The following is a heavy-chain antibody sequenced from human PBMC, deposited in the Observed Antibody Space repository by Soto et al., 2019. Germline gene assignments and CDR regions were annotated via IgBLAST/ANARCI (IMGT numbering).Heavy chain of an antibody. Sequence: ASVKVSCKASGYTFTHFYITWLRQSPGQGLEWMGAISPHNFNTNYAQKFRGRVTLTTEKSTNTAYMDLRSLTSDDTAVYYCARDEGGYDILTGYYKAHHFDYRGQGVPVTVSS. CDR2: ISPHNFNT. J-gene: IGHJ4*02. CDR3: ARDEGGYDILTGYYKAHHFDY. D-gene: IGHD3-9*01. V-gene: IGHV1-18*01. CDR1: GYTFTHFY.